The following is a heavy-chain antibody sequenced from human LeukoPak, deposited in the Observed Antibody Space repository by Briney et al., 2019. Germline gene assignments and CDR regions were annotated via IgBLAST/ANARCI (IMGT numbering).Heavy chain of an antibody. CDR1: GGSISSSSYY. J-gene: IGHJ4*02. Sequence: SETLSLTCTVSGGSISSSSYYWGWIRQPPGKGLEWIGSIYYSGSTYYNPSLKSRVTISVDTSKNQFSLKLSSVTAADTAVYYCARQGVVRGDSGWLWYFDYWGQGTLVTVSS. CDR2: IYYSGST. D-gene: IGHD5-12*01. V-gene: IGHV4-39*01. CDR3: ARQGVVRGDSGWLWYFDY.